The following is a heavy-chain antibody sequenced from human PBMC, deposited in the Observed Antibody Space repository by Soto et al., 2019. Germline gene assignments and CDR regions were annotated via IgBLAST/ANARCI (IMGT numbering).Heavy chain of an antibody. J-gene: IGHJ3*02. CDR2: ISYDGSNK. Sequence: QVQLVESGGGVVQPGRSLRLSCAASGFTFSSYAMHWVRQAPGKGLEWVAVISYDGSNKYYADSVKGRFTISRDNSKNSLYLQMNSLRAEDTDVYYCAREVTTSAFDIWGQGTMVTVSS. CDR1: GFTFSSYA. D-gene: IGHD4-17*01. V-gene: IGHV3-30-3*01. CDR3: AREVTTSAFDI.